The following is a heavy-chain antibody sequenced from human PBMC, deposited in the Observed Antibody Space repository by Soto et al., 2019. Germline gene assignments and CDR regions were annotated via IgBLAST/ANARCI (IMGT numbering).Heavy chain of an antibody. CDR2: IIPIFGTA. D-gene: IGHD6-6*01. J-gene: IGHJ4*01. CDR3: AGRIAARPDGNY. V-gene: IGHV1-69*13. Sequence: GASVKASCKSSGGTIRSYAISWVRQAPGQGLEWMGGIIPIFGTANYAQKFQGRVTITADESTSTAYMELSSLRSEDTAVYYCAGRIAARPDGNYWGHGTLLTVSS. CDR1: GGTIRSYA.